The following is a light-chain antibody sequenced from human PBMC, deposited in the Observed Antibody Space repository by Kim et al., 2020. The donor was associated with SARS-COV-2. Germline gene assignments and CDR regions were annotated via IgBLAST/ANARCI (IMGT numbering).Light chain of an antibody. J-gene: IGKJ1*01. V-gene: IGKV3-20*01. CDR1: QSVSSSY. CDR3: QQYGSSSWT. Sequence: SPGERATLSGRASQSVSSSYLAWYQQKPGQAPRLLIYGASSRATGIPDRFSGSGSGTDFTLTISRLEPEDFAVYYCQQYGSSSWTFGQGTKVDIK. CDR2: GAS.